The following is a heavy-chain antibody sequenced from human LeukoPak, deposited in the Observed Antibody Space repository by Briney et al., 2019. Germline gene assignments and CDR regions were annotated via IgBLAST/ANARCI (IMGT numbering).Heavy chain of an antibody. CDR1: GFTFSSCD. CDR3: ARGSLGGQVVPAAMNAFDI. J-gene: IGHJ3*02. CDR2: IGTAGDT. D-gene: IGHD2-2*01. Sequence: GGSLRLSCAASGFTFSSCDMHWVRQATGKGLEWVSAIGTAGDTYYPGSVKGRFTISRENAKNSLYLQMNSLRAGDTAVYYCARGSLGGQVVPAAMNAFDIWGQGTMVTVSS. V-gene: IGHV3-13*04.